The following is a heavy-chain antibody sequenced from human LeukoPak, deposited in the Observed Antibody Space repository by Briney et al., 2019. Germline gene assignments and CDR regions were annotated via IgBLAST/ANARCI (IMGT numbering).Heavy chain of an antibody. D-gene: IGHD2-2*01. J-gene: IGHJ6*03. CDR2: IYTSGST. CDR1: GGSISSGSYY. CDR3: ARDRVDCSSTSCYRYYYYYYYMDV. V-gene: IGHV4-61*02. Sequence: SQTLSLTCTVSGGSISSGSYYWSWIRQPAGKGLEWIGRIYTSGSTNYNPSLKSRVTISVDTSKNQFSLKLSSVTAADTAVYYCARDRVDCSSTSCYRYYYYYYYMDVWGKGTTVTVSS.